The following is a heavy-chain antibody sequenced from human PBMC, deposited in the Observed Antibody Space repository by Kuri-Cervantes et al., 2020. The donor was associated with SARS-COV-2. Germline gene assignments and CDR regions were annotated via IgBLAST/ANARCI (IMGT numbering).Heavy chain of an antibody. CDR3: AKDGGLQEGPDAFDI. CDR2: IRYDGSNK. V-gene: IGHV3-30*02. Sequence: GESLKISCAASGFTFSSYGMHWVRQAPGKGLEWVAFIRYDGSNKHYADSVKGRFTISRDNSKNTLYLQMNSLRAEDTAVYYCAKDGGLQEGPDAFDIWGQGATVTVSS. J-gene: IGHJ3*02. CDR1: GFTFSSYG. D-gene: IGHD3-16*01.